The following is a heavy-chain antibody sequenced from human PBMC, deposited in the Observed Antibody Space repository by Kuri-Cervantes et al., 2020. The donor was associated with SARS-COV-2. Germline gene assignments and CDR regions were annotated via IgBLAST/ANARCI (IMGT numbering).Heavy chain of an antibody. D-gene: IGHD6-19*01. J-gene: IGHJ4*02. CDR1: GGTFSSYA. V-gene: IGHV1-69*04. CDR3: ARDKGGYSSGSFDY. Sequence: SVKVSCKASGGTFSSYAISWVRQAPGQGLEWMGRIIPILGTANYAQKFQGRVTITADKSTSTAYMELSSLRSEDTAVYYRARDKGGYSSGSFDYWGQGTLVTVSS. CDR2: IIPILGTA.